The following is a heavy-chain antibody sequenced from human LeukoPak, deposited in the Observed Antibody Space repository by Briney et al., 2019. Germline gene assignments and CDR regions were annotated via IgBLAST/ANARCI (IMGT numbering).Heavy chain of an antibody. CDR1: GYTFTAYE. Sequence: ASVKVSCKASGYTFTAYEMHWVRRAPGQGLEYVGWISPKNGGTNSAQNFQGRVTMTWDTSVSTVYMELSRLRSDDTAVYYCAREEDCGTARCSNDHWGQGTLVTVSS. D-gene: IGHD1-1*01. V-gene: IGHV1-2*02. CDR3: AREEDCGTARCSNDH. CDR2: ISPKNGGT. J-gene: IGHJ4*02.